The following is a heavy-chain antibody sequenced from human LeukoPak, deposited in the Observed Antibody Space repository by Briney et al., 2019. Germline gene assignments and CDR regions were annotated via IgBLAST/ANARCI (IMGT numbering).Heavy chain of an antibody. J-gene: IGHJ4*02. Sequence: PGGSLRLSCAASGFTLRSYDMSWVRQAPGKGLEWVAATSGSGVNSYYADSVRGRFTISRDNSQNTLYLQMDSLRAEDTALYYCAKEYSGSAFDYWGQGTLVTVSS. V-gene: IGHV3-23*01. CDR2: TSGSGVNS. CDR3: AKEYSGSAFDY. D-gene: IGHD5-12*01. CDR1: GFTLRSYD.